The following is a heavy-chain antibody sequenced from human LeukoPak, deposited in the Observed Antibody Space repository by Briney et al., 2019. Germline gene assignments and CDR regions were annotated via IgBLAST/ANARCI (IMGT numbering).Heavy chain of an antibody. CDR2: ISAYNGNT. D-gene: IGHD3-9*01. V-gene: IGHV1-18*01. J-gene: IGHJ4*02. CDR1: GYTFTSYG. Sequence: ASVKVSCKASGYTFTSYGTSWVRQAPGQGLEWMGWISAYNGNTNYAQKLQGRVTMTTDTSTSTAYMELRSLRSDDTAVYYCARDHDILTGCYAAPGYWGQGTLVTVSS. CDR3: ARDHDILTGCYAAPGY.